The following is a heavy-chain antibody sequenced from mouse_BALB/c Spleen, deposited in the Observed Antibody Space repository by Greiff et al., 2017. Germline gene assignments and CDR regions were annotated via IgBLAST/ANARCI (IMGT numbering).Heavy chain of an antibody. CDR2: ISSGGST. CDR1: GFTFSSYA. Sequence: EVMLVESGGGLVKPGGSLKLSCAASGFTFSSYAMSWVRQTPEKRLEWVASISSGGSTYYPDSVKGRFTISRDNARNILYLQMRSLRSEDTAMYYCARGRYGNYVDWYFDVWGAGTTVTVSS. J-gene: IGHJ1*01. CDR3: ARGRYGNYVDWYFDV. D-gene: IGHD2-10*02. V-gene: IGHV5-6-5*01.